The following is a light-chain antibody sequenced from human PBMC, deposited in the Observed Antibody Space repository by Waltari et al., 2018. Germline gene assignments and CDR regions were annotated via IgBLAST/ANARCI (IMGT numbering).Light chain of an antibody. CDR1: TSNVGAPDG. J-gene: IGLJ3*02. V-gene: IGLV1-40*01. Sequence: QSVLTQPPSVSGAPGQRVTISCTGSTSNVGAPDGVYWYQQLPGEAPKLLIHDDSSRPSGVPDRFSGSKSGTSAYLAITGLQAEDEADYYCQSYDGSLTGWVFGGGTNLAVL. CDR3: QSYDGSLTGWV. CDR2: DDS.